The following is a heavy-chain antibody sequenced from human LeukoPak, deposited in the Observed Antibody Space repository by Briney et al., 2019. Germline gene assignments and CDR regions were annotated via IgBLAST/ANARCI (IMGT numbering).Heavy chain of an antibody. CDR1: GFTFSSYS. V-gene: IGHV3-48*04. D-gene: IGHD6-19*01. Sequence: GGSLRLSCAASGFTFSSYSMNWVRQAPGKGLEWLSYISSSSDNIYYADSVKGRFTISRDNAKNSLYLQMNSLRAEDTAVYYCASLAAVAGKGNDYWGQGTLVTVSS. CDR3: ASLAAVAGKGNDY. J-gene: IGHJ4*02. CDR2: ISSSSDNI.